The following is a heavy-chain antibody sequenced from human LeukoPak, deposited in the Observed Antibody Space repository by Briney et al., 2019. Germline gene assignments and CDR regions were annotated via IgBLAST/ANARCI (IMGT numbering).Heavy chain of an antibody. D-gene: IGHD1-26*01. CDR1: GGSISSSSYY. CDR2: IYYSGST. V-gene: IGHV4-39*07. Sequence: SETLSLTCTVSGGSISSSSYYWGWIRQPPGKGLEWTGSIYYSGSTYYNPSLKSRVTVSVDTSKNQFSLKLSSVTAADTAVYYCARLHSWEYYFDYWGQGTLVTVSS. J-gene: IGHJ4*02. CDR3: ARLHSWEYYFDY.